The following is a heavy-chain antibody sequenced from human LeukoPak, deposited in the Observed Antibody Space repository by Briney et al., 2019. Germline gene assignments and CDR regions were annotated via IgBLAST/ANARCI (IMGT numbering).Heavy chain of an antibody. Sequence: ASVKVSCKASGYTFTSYGISWVRQAPGQGLEWMGWISAYNGNTNYAQKLQGRVTMTTDTSTSTAYMELRSLRSDDTAVYYCARVITMVRGYYYHGMDVWGKGTTVTVFS. D-gene: IGHD3-10*01. J-gene: IGHJ6*04. CDR1: GYTFTSYG. CDR3: ARVITMVRGYYYHGMDV. V-gene: IGHV1-18*04. CDR2: ISAYNGNT.